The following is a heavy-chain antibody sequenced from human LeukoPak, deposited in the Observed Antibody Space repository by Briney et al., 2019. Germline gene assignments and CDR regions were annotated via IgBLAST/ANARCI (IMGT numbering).Heavy chain of an antibody. J-gene: IGHJ3*02. CDR1: GYSISSGYY. CDR3: ARRVVTIGDDAFGI. Sequence: PSETLSLTCAVSGYSISSGYYWGWIRQPPGKGLEWIGSIYHSGSTYYNPSLKSRVTISVHTSKNQFSLKLTSVTAADTAVYFCARRVVTIGDDAFGIWGQGTMVTVSS. D-gene: IGHD3-22*01. V-gene: IGHV4-38-2*01. CDR2: IYHSGST.